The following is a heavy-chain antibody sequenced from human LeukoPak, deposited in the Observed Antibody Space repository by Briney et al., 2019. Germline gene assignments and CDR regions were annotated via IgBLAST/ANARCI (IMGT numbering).Heavy chain of an antibody. CDR2: TSSSASTM. CDR1: GITFSNFE. Sequence: PGGSLRLSCAVSGITFSNFEMNWVRQAPGEAPEWVAYTSSSASTMSYAGSVKGRFTISRDNAKNSLFLQMNSLRAEDTAVYYCVRGGSSSASNWFDPWGQGTLVTVSS. J-gene: IGHJ5*02. V-gene: IGHV3-48*03. CDR3: VRGGSSSASNWFDP. D-gene: IGHD1-26*01.